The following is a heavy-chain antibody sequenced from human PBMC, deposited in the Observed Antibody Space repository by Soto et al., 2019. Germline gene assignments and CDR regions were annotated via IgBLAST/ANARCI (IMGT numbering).Heavy chain of an antibody. CDR1: GYSFTNYW. CDR3: ARHPSIAARPRYYYYGMDV. CDR2: IDPSDSYT. V-gene: IGHV5-10-1*01. J-gene: IGHJ6*02. Sequence: GESLKISCNGSGYSFTNYWISWVRQMRGKGLEWMGRIDPSDSYTNYSPSFQGHVTVSADKSISTAYLQWSSLKASDTAMYYCARHPSIAARPRYYYYGMDVWGQGTTVTVSS. D-gene: IGHD6-6*01.